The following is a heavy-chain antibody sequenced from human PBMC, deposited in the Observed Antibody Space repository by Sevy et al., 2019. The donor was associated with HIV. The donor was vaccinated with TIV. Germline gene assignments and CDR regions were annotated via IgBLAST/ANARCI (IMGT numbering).Heavy chain of an antibody. J-gene: IGHJ6*02. CDR3: ARLRGTISPSYYFDLDV. CDR2: ISSKVYGGTP. Sequence: GGSLRLSCTSSGFRFGDYALTWVRQAPGKGLEWVGFISSKVYGGTPEYAASVKGGFTISRIDSRSTAYLQVNSLKTEDTGVYYWARLRGTISPSYYFDLDVWGQGTTVTVSS. V-gene: IGHV3-49*04. D-gene: IGHD3-10*01. CDR1: GFRFGDYA.